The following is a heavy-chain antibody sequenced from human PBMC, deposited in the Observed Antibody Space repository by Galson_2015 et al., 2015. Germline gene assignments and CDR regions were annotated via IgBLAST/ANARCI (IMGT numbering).Heavy chain of an antibody. V-gene: IGHV3-33*01. CDR3: ACAWGYCSGGSGSTECAFDI. D-gene: IGHD2-15*01. CDR2: IWYDGSNK. CDR1: GFTFSSSG. J-gene: IGHJ3*02. Sequence: SLRLSCAASGFTFSSSGMHWVRQTPGKGLEWVAVIWYDGSNKYYADSEKGRFTISRDNSKNTLYLQMNILRAEATAVYYCACAWGYCSGGSGSTECAFDIWGQGTMVTVSS.